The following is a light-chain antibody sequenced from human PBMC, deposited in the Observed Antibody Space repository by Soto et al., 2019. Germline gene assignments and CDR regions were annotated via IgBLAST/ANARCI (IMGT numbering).Light chain of an antibody. J-gene: IGLJ2*01. CDR1: TANIGSHT. CDR2: RSN. Sequence: QSVLTQPPSASGTPGQRVTVSFSGSTANIGSHTVNWYYQLPGTAPKLLIYRSNQRPSGVPDRFSASKSGTSASLAISGLQSEDEADYYCSAWDDSLNGLLFGGGTKLTVL. V-gene: IGLV1-44*01. CDR3: SAWDDSLNGLL.